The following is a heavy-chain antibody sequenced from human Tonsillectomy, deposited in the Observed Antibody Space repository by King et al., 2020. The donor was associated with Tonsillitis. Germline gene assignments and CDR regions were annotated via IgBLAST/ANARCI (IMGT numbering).Heavy chain of an antibody. J-gene: IGHJ4*02. CDR1: GFTFDSHR. V-gene: IGHV3-7*01. CDR2: IKEDGSQT. CDR3: GRGLGCVADY. D-gene: IGHD2-21*01. Sequence: DVQLVESGGGLVQPGGSLRLSCTASGFTFDSHRMMWFRQAPGKGLEWVATIKEDGSQTLYLDSVKGRFTISRDNAKNIQYLQMYSLKVEDTAVYYCGRGLGCVADYWGQGTLVTVSS.